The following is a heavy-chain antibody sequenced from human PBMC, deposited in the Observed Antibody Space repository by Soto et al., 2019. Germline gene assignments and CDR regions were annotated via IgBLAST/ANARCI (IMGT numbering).Heavy chain of an antibody. V-gene: IGHV4-39*01. Sequence: KASETLSVTCIFSGESISISSYYWGWIRQPPGKGLEWIGSIYYSGRTYYNPSFKSRVTISIDTSKNQFSLKLSSVTATDTAVYYCDRQRTTVVTQAYFDRWGKGALVTRLL. D-gene: IGHD2-21*02. CDR2: IYYSGRT. CDR3: DRQRTTVVTQAYFDR. J-gene: IGHJ4*02. CDR1: GESISISSYY.